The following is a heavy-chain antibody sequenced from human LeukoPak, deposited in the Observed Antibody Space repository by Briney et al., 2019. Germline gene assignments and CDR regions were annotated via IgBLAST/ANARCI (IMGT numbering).Heavy chain of an antibody. Sequence: ASVKVSCKASGYTFTSYGISWVRQAPGQGLEWMGWISAYNGNTNYAQKLQGRVTMTTDTSTSTAYMELRSLRSDDTAVYYCAREYYDSSGYYGPDYWGQGTLVTVSS. CDR2: ISAYNGNT. CDR1: GYTFTSYG. V-gene: IGHV1-18*01. D-gene: IGHD3-22*01. J-gene: IGHJ4*02. CDR3: AREYYDSSGYYGPDY.